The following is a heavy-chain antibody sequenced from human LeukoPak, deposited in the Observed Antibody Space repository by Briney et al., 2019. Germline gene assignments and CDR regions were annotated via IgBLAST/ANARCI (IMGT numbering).Heavy chain of an antibody. D-gene: IGHD5-24*01. CDR2: ISYDGSNK. CDR1: GFTFSNYA. V-gene: IGHV3-30-3*01. CDR3: ARDRLGWLQPDY. J-gene: IGHJ4*02. Sequence: PGGSLRLSCAASGFTFSNYAMNWVRQAPGKGLEWVAVISYDGSNKYYADSVKGRFTISRDNSKNTLYLQMNSLRAEDTAVYYCARDRLGWLQPDYWGQGTLVTVSS.